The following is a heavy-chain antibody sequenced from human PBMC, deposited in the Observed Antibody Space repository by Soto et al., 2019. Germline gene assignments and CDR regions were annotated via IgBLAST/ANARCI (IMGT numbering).Heavy chain of an antibody. Sequence: SETLSLTCAVYGGSFSGYYWSWIRQPPGKGLEWIGEINHSGSTNYNPSLKSRVTISVDTSKNQFSLKLSSVTAADTAVYYCARESMVRGVRYYYYGMDVWGQGTTVTVSS. CDR3: ARESMVRGVRYYYYGMDV. J-gene: IGHJ6*02. CDR2: INHSGST. D-gene: IGHD3-10*01. CDR1: GGSFSGYY. V-gene: IGHV4-34*01.